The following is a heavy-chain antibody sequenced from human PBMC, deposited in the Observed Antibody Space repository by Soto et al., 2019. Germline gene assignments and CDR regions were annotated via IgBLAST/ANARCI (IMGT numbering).Heavy chain of an antibody. J-gene: IGHJ5*02. CDR3: ARVRSGGVAVTANWFDP. CDR1: GDTFSSYA. CDR2: IIPIFGTA. V-gene: IGHV1-69*01. D-gene: IGHD2-21*02. Sequence: PVRVSCRASGDTFSSYAISWVRQAPGQGLEWMGGIIPIFGTANYAQKFQGRVTITADESTSTAYMELSSLRSEDTAVYYRARVRSGGVAVTANWFDPWGQGTLVTVS.